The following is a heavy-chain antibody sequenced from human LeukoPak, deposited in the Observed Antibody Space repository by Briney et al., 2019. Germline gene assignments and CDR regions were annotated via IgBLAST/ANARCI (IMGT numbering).Heavy chain of an antibody. CDR1: GGSIRSYY. CDR3: ARSNFDY. V-gene: IGHV4-34*01. CDR2: INHSGST. J-gene: IGHJ4*02. Sequence: SETLSLTCTVSGGSIRSYYWSWIRQPPGKGLEWIGEINHSGSTNYNPSLKSRVTISVDTSKNQFSLKLSSVTAADTAVYYCARSNFDYWGQGTLVTVSS.